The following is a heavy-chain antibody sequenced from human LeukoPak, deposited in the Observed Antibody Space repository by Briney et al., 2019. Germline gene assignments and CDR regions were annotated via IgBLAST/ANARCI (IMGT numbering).Heavy chain of an antibody. D-gene: IGHD3-3*01. CDR2: IYTSGST. CDR3: AITIFGVVTDFDY. Sequence: SETLSLTCTVSGGSISSGSYYWSWIRQPAGKGLEWIGRIYTSGSTNYNPSLKSRVTISVDTSKNQFSLKLSSVTAADTAVYYCAITIFGVVTDFDYWGQGTLVTVSS. CDR1: GGSISSGSYY. V-gene: IGHV4-61*02. J-gene: IGHJ4*02.